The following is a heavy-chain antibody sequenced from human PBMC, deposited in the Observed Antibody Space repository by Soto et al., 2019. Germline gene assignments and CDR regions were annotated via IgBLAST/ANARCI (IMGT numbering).Heavy chain of an antibody. CDR3: ARYPAYSSSWYYFDY. CDR2: IIPIFGTA. J-gene: IGHJ4*02. Sequence: ASVKVSCKASGGTFSSYAISWVRQAPGQGLEWMGGIIPIFGTANYAQKFQGRVTITADESTSTAYMELSSLRSEDTAVYYCARYPAYSSSWYYFDYWGQGTLVTVSS. CDR1: GGTFSSYA. V-gene: IGHV1-69*13. D-gene: IGHD6-13*01.